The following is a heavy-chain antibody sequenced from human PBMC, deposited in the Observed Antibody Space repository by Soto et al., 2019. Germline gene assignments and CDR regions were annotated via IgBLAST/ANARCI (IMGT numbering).Heavy chain of an antibody. CDR2: THYSGST. J-gene: IGHJ4*02. V-gene: IGHV4-59*08. CDR3: ARHEALHGDHDY. CDR1: GGSISSYY. D-gene: IGHD4-17*01. Sequence: PSETLSLTCTVSGGSISSYYWSWIRQPPGKGLEWIGYTHYSGSTNYNPSLKSRVTISVDTSKNQFSLKLSSVTAADTAAYYCARHEALHGDHDYWGQGTLVTVSS.